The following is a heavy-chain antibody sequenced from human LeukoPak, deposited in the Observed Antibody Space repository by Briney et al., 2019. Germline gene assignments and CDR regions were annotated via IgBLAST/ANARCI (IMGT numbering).Heavy chain of an antibody. D-gene: IGHD4-23*01. J-gene: IGHJ6*03. V-gene: IGHV7-4-1*02. CDR1: GYTFTNYT. Sequence: ASVKVSCKASGYTFTNYTMNWVRQAPGQGLEWMGWNNTNTGNPTYAQGFTGRFVFSLDTSVSTAYLQISSLKAEDTAVYYCARPKLRWSAYYYMDVWGKGTTVTVSS. CDR3: ARPKLRWSAYYYMDV. CDR2: NNTNTGNP.